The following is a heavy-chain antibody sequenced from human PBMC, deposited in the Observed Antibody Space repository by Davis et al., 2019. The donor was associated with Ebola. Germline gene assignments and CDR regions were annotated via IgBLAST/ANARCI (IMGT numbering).Heavy chain of an antibody. CDR2: ISYDGSNK. D-gene: IGHD1-26*01. CDR1: GFTFSSYG. CDR3: AKAGSRGFDY. Sequence: GESLKISCAASGFTFSSYGMHWVRQAPGKGLEWVAVISYDGSNKYYADSVKGRFTISRDNSKNTLYVQMNSLRAEDTAVYYCAKAGSRGFDYWGQGTLVTVSS. V-gene: IGHV3-30*18. J-gene: IGHJ4*02.